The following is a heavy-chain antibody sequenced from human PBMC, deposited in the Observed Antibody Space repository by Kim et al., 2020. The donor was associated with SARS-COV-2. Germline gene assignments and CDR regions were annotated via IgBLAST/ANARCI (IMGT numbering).Heavy chain of an antibody. CDR2: INHSGST. D-gene: IGHD2-2*01. J-gene: IGHJ4*02. CDR1: GGSFSGYY. Sequence: SETLSLTCAVYGGSFSGYYWSWIRQPPGKGLEWIGEINHSGSTNYNPSLKSRVTISVDTSKNQFSLKLSSVTAADTAVYYCARGSGYCSSTSCHPGDYWGQGTLVTVSS. V-gene: IGHV4-34*01. CDR3: ARGSGYCSSTSCHPGDY.